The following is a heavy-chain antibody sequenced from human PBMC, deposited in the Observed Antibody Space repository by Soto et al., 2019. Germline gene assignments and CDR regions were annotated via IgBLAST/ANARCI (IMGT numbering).Heavy chain of an antibody. D-gene: IGHD5-12*01. CDR2: ISWDGGST. V-gene: IGHV3-43*01. CDR1: GFTFDDYT. CDR3: VKDGPSGRWLEFYFDF. Sequence: GGSLRLSCAASGFTFDDYTMHWVRQAPGKGLEWVSLISWDGGSTYYADSVKGRFTISRDNSKNSVYLRMNSLRPEDTALYYCVKDGPSGRWLEFYFDFWGRGTLVTVSS. J-gene: IGHJ4*02.